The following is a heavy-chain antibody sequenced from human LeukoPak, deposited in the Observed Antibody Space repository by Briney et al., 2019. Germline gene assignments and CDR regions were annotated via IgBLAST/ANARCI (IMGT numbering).Heavy chain of an antibody. CDR3: AKDISLYYGDSFRSLDY. CDR1: GFTFSSYG. V-gene: IGHV3-9*01. D-gene: IGHD4-17*01. Sequence: GGSLRLSCAASGFTFSSYGMHWVRQAPGKGLEWVSGISWNSGSIGYADSVKGRFTISRDNAKNSLYLQMNSLRAEDTALYYCAKDISLYYGDSFRSLDYWGQGTLVTVSS. J-gene: IGHJ4*02. CDR2: ISWNSGSI.